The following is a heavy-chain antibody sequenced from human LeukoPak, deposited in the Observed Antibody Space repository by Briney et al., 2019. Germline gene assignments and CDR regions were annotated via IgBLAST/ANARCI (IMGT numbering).Heavy chain of an antibody. CDR3: ARDGNIAARLLRFDP. J-gene: IGHJ5*02. CDR2: INPNSGGT. D-gene: IGHD6-6*01. Sequence: ASVRVSCKASGYTFTGYYMHWVRQAPGQGLEWMGWINPNSGGTNYAQKFQGRVTMTRDTSISTAYMELSRLRSDDTAVYYCARDGNIAARLLRFDPWGQGTLVTVSS. CDR1: GYTFTGYY. V-gene: IGHV1-2*02.